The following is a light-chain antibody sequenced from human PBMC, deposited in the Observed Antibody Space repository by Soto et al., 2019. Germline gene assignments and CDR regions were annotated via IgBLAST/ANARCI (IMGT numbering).Light chain of an antibody. Sequence: DIQMTQSPSTLSASVGDRVTITCRASQSISSWLAWYQQKPGKAPKLLIYKASSLESGFPSRFSGSGSGTEFTLTISSLQPDDFAPYYCQQYNSLRTFGQGTKVEIK. CDR1: QSISSW. V-gene: IGKV1-5*03. J-gene: IGKJ1*01. CDR3: QQYNSLRT. CDR2: KAS.